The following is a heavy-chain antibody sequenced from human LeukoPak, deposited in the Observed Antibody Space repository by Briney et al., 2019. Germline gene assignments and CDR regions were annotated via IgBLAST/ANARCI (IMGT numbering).Heavy chain of an antibody. CDR3: ARDLAYDFWSGYYTPSFDY. CDR2: ISSSSSYI. Sequence: GGSLRLSCAASGFTFSSYSMIWVRQAPGKGLEWVSSISSSSSYIYYADSVKGRFTISRDNAKNSLYLQMNSLRAEDTAVYYCARDLAYDFWSGYYTPSFDYWGQGTLVTVSS. D-gene: IGHD3-3*01. J-gene: IGHJ4*02. V-gene: IGHV3-21*01. CDR1: GFTFSSYS.